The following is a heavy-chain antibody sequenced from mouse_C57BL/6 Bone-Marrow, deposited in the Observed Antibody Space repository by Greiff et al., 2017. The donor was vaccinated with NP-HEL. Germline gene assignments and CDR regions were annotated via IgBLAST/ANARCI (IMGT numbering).Heavy chain of an antibody. CDR3: ARSGNYSNFSVDY. D-gene: IGHD2-5*01. CDR2: INPSSGYT. Sequence: QVQLQQSGAELAKPGASVKLSCKASGYTFTSYWMHWVKQRPGQGLEWIGYINPSSGYTKYNQKFKDKATLTAAKSSSTAYMQLSSLTYEDSAVYYCARSGNYSNFSVDYWGQGTTLTVSS. J-gene: IGHJ2*01. CDR1: GYTFTSYW. V-gene: IGHV1-7*01.